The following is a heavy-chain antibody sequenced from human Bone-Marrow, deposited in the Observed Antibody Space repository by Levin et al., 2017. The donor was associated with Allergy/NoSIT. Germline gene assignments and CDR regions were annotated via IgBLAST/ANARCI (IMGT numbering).Heavy chain of an antibody. J-gene: IGHJ4*02. Sequence: PGGSLRLSCAASGFTFSGSAMHWVRQASGKGLEWVGRIRSKANNYATAYGASVQGRFTISRDDSKNTAYLQMTSLKTEDTAVYYCTRHLGGYDSSGYPDYWGQGTLVTVSS. CDR3: TRHLGGYDSSGYPDY. V-gene: IGHV3-73*01. CDR2: IRSKANNYAT. CDR1: GFTFSGSA. D-gene: IGHD3-22*01.